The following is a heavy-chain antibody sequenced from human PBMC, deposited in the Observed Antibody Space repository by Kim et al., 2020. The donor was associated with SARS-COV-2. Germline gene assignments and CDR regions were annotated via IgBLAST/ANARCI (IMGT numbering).Heavy chain of an antibody. Sequence: GGSLRLSCAASGFTFSSDEMNWFRQAPGKGLEWVSYISSTGTIYYADSVKGRFTISRDNAKNSLYLQMNSLRAEDTAIYYCARSPKQQLSYWGQGTLVTVSS. D-gene: IGHD6-13*01. CDR2: ISSTGTI. CDR3: ARSPKQQLSY. V-gene: IGHV3-48*03. CDR1: GFTFSSDE. J-gene: IGHJ4*02.